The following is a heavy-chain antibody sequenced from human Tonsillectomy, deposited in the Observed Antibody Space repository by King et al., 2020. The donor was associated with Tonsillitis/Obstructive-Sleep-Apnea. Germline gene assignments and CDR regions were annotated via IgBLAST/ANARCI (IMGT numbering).Heavy chain of an antibody. CDR1: GGSVNSRDYY. CDR2: IYYSGTT. D-gene: IGHD1-26*01. Sequence: QLQESGPGLVKPSETLSLTCTVSGGSVNSRDYYWGWIRQPPGKGLEWIGTIYYSGTTYYNPPLKSRVTISVATSKNQFSLNLNSVTASDPAVYYCARHARASSGWDYFYYMDVWGKGTTVTVSS. CDR3: ARHARASSGWDYFYYMDV. J-gene: IGHJ6*03. V-gene: IGHV4-39*01.